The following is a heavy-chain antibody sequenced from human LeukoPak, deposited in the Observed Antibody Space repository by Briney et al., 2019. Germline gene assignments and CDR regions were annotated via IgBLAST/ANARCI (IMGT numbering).Heavy chain of an antibody. CDR3: ARASASGWYDAFDI. V-gene: IGHV3-53*04. CDR2: IYSGGST. D-gene: IGHD6-19*01. Sequence: GASLRLSCAASGFTVSSNYMSWVRQAPGKWLEWVSVIYSGGSTYYADSVEGRFTISRHNSKNTLYLQMNSLRAEDTAVYYCARASASGWYDAFDIWGQGTMVTVSS. CDR1: GFTVSSNY. J-gene: IGHJ3*02.